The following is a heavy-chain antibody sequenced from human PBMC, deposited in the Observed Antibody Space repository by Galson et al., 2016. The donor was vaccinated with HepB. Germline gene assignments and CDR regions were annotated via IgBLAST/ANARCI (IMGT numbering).Heavy chain of an antibody. V-gene: IGHV3-48*02. J-gene: IGHJ4*02. CDR1: GFTFSSYS. Sequence: SLRLSCAASGFTFSSYSMNWVRQTQGKGLEWVSYISSSSNAIHYADSVKGRFTISRDNAKNSLYLQMNSLRDEDTAVYYCARVQITSGWYEDYWGQGTLVTVSS. D-gene: IGHD6-19*01. CDR3: ARVQITSGWYEDY. CDR2: ISSSSNAI.